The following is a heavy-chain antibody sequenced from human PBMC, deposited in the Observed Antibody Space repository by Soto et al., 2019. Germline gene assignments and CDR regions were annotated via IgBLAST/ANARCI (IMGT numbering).Heavy chain of an antibody. CDR2: IGSPGQT. CDR1: GLSFSVYA. V-gene: IGHV3-23*01. Sequence: EVQLLQSGGGLVQPGGSLRLSCVDSGLSFSVYAFNWVRQAPGKGLEWVSTIGSPGQTYYAATVKGRFTISRDNTKSTVYMHMNSHRAEDTAMYYCARDGINGNGLFDWFDPWGQGTLVTVSS. D-gene: IGHD2-8*01. J-gene: IGHJ5*02. CDR3: ARDGINGNGLFDWFDP.